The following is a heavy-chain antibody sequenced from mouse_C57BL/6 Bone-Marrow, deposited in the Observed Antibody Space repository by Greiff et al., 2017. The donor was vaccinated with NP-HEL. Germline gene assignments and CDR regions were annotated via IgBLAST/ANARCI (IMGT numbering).Heavy chain of an antibody. Sequence: VQLQEPGTELVKPGASVKLSCKASGYTFTNYWMYWVKQRPGQGLEWIGNINPSNGGTNYNEKFKNKATLTVDKSSSTAYMQLSSLTSEDSAVYYCARDSGYAFDYWGQGTTLTVSS. J-gene: IGHJ2*01. CDR3: ARDSGYAFDY. D-gene: IGHD3-2*02. V-gene: IGHV1-53*01. CDR2: INPSNGGT. CDR1: GYTFTNYW.